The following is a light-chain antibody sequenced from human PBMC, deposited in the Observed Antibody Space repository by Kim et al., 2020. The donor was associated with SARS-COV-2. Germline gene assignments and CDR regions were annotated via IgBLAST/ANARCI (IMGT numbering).Light chain of an antibody. Sequence: SYELTQPPSVSVSPGQTAVITCSGHRLERKYVYWYQQKPGQSPLLVMSQDTKRPSGIPERFSGSTSGSTATLTISGTQAMDEADYYCQAWDNSVVFGGGTNVSVL. V-gene: IGLV3-1*01. CDR2: QDT. J-gene: IGLJ2*01. CDR1: RLERKY. CDR3: QAWDNSVV.